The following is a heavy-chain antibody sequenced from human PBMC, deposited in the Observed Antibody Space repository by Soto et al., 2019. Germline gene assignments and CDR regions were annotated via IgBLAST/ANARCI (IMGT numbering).Heavy chain of an antibody. CDR3: ARGLNGTGYYYGMAV. CDR2: IIPIFGTA. D-gene: IGHD1-7*01. CDR1: GGTFSSYA. V-gene: IGHV1-69*13. J-gene: IGHJ6*02. Sequence: SVKVSCKASGGTFSSYAISWVRQAPGQGLEWMGGIIPIFGTANYAQKFQGRVTITADESTSTDYMELSSLRSEDTAVYYCARGLNGTGYYYGMAVWGQGTTVTVSS.